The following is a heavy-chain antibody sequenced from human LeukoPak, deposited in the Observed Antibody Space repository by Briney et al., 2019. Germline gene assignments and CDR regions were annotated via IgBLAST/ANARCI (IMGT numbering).Heavy chain of an antibody. CDR3: ARGGIAAAANPYYFDY. D-gene: IGHD6-13*01. J-gene: IGHJ4*02. CDR1: GYNFLSYG. V-gene: IGHV1-18*01. Sequence: ASVKVSCKASGYNFLSYGISWVRQAPGQGLEWMGWISAYNGNTNYAQKLQGRVTMTTDTSTSTAYMELRSLRSDDTAVYYCARGGIAAAANPYYFDYWGQGTLVTVSS. CDR2: ISAYNGNT.